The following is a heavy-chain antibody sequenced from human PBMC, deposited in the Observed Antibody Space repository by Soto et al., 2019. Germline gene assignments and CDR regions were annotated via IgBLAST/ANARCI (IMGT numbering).Heavy chain of an antibody. V-gene: IGHV4-34*01. CDR3: ARGYXTIFGVVIGRSSNWFDP. Sequence: PSETLSLTCAVYGGSFSCYYWSWIRQPPGKGLEWIGEINHSGSTNYNPSLKSRVTISVDTSKNQFSLKLSSVTAADTAVYYCARGYXTIFGVVIGRSSNWFDPWGQGTLVTVSS. CDR1: GGSFSCYY. D-gene: IGHD3-3*01. J-gene: IGHJ5*02. CDR2: INHSGST.